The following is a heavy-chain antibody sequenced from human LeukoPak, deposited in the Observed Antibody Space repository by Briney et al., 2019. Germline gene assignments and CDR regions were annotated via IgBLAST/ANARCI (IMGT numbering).Heavy chain of an antibody. CDR2: IYPSGST. V-gene: IGHV4-38-2*02. CDR3: ARDGRYYDGRYYYYMDG. CDR1: GYSISSGYY. D-gene: IGHD3-22*01. J-gene: IGHJ6*03. Sequence: SETLSLTCTVSGYSISSGYYWSWIRQPPGKVLEWIGSIYPSGSTHYNPSLKSRVTISVVMSKNEFSLKVSSVTATDTAVYSCARDGRYYDGRYYYYMDGWGKGTTVTVSS.